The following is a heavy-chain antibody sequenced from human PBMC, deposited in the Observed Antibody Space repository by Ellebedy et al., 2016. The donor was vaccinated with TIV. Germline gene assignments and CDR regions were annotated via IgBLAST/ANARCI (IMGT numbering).Heavy chain of an antibody. Sequence: ASVKVSXXASGYTFSVYYMHWLRQVPGQGLEWMGWINPNTGDSKSEQKFQGRVTMTRDTSISTAYLELSSLRSDDTAVYYCARGPSSGSFDYWGQGTLVTVSS. CDR3: ARGPSSGSFDY. J-gene: IGHJ4*02. D-gene: IGHD3-10*01. CDR2: INPNTGDS. CDR1: GYTFSVYY. V-gene: IGHV1-2*02.